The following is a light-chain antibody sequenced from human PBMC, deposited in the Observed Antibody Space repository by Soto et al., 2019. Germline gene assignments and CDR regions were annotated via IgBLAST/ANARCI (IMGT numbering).Light chain of an antibody. CDR3: QQDNNWPQYT. J-gene: IGKJ2*01. CDR2: GAS. Sequence: EIVMTQSPATLSVSPGERATLSCRATPGVSSNLAWDQQKPAQAPGLLIYGASTRATGIPARFSGSWSGTSCTLTISSLQSEDFAVYYCQQDNNWPQYTCRQGTKLEI. CDR1: PGVSSN. V-gene: IGKV3-15*01.